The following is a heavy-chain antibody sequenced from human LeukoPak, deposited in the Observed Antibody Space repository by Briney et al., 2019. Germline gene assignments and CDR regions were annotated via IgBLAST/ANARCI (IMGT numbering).Heavy chain of an antibody. J-gene: IGHJ6*03. D-gene: IGHD2-21*02. Sequence: PGGSLRLSCAASGFTFSSYDMSWVRQAPGKGLEWASAISGGGGSTYYADSVKGRFTISRDNSKNTLYLQMNSLRAEDTAVYYCAKKGPVTADLYYYYYMDVWGKGTTVTVSS. CDR1: GFTFSSYD. CDR3: AKKGPVTADLYYYYYMDV. V-gene: IGHV3-23*01. CDR2: ISGGGGST.